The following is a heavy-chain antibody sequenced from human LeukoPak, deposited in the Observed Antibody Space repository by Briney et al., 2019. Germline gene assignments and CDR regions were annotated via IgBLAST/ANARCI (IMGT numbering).Heavy chain of an antibody. Sequence: PSETLSLTCTVSGYSISSGYYWGWIRQPPGQGLEWIASIYHSGSTYFNPSLKSRVTMSVDTSNNQFSLKVNSVTAADTAVYYCTRRTHYIDYWGQGTLVTVSS. CDR3: TRRTHYIDY. CDR1: GYSISSGYY. CDR2: IYHSGST. J-gene: IGHJ4*02. V-gene: IGHV4-38-2*02.